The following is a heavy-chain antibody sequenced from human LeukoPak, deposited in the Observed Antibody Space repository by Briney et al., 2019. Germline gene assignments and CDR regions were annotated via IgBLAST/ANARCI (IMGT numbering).Heavy chain of an antibody. CDR3: ARGYRYCTNGVCFWSYYYMDV. CDR1: GYTFTSYD. V-gene: IGHV1-8*01. CDR2: MNPNSGNT. Sequence: ASVKVSCKAFGYTFTSYDINWVRQATGQGLEWMGWMNPNSGNTGYAQKFQGRVTMTRNTSISTAYMELSSLRSEDTAVYYCARGYRYCTNGVCFWSYYYMDVWGKGTTVTVSS. D-gene: IGHD2-8*01. J-gene: IGHJ6*03.